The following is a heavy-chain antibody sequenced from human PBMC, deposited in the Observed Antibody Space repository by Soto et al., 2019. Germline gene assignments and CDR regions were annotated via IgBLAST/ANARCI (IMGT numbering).Heavy chain of an antibody. CDR1: GRSISSYY. D-gene: IGHD2-2*01. CDR2: IYYSGST. V-gene: IGHV4-59*01. CDR3: ARDLGSSTYFYYGMYV. Sequence: SETLSLTCTVSGRSISSYYWSWIRQPPGKGLEWIGYIYYSGSTNYNPSLKSRVTISVDTSENQFSLKLSSVTAADTAVCYCARDLGSSTYFYYGMYVWGQGTTVTVSS. J-gene: IGHJ6*02.